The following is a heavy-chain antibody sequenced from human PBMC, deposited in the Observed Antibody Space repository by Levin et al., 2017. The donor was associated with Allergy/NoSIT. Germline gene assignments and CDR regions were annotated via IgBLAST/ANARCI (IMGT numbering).Heavy chain of an antibody. CDR1: GFTFSSYE. V-gene: IGHV3-48*03. J-gene: IGHJ4*02. Sequence: GGSLRLSCAASGFTFSSYEMNWVRRAPGKGLVWVSYISSTGSTIYSADSVKGRFTISRDNAKNSLYLHMNSLRAEDTAVYYCARQLGNFWSGYNYFDYWGQGTLVTVSS. D-gene: IGHD3-3*01. CDR2: ISSTGSTI. CDR3: ARQLGNFWSGYNYFDY.